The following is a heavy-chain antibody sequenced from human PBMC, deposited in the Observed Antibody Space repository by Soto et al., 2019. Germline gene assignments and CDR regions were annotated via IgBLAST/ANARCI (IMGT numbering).Heavy chain of an antibody. Sequence: GVLRLSCAASGFTFSSYSMNWVRQAPGKGLEWVSYISSSSSTIYYADSVKGRFTISRDNAKNSLYLQMNSLRAGDTAVYYCARTGGIAVFGNAFDVWGQGTMVTVSS. D-gene: IGHD6-19*01. CDR2: ISSSSSTI. V-gene: IGHV3-48*01. CDR1: GFTFSSYS. CDR3: ARTGGIAVFGNAFDV. J-gene: IGHJ3*01.